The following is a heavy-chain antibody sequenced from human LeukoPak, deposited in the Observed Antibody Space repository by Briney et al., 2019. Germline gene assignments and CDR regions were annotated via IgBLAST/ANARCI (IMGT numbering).Heavy chain of an antibody. CDR1: GFTFSSYA. V-gene: IGHV3-30-3*01. CDR2: ISYDGSNK. D-gene: IGHD2-15*01. CDR3: ARGLYCSGGSCGGMDV. J-gene: IGHJ6*02. Sequence: PGRSLRLSCAASGFTFSSYAMNWVRRAPGKGLEWVAVISYDGSNKYYADYVKGRFTISRDNSKNTLYLQMSSLRAEDTALYYCARGLYCSGGSCGGMDVWGLGTTVTVSS.